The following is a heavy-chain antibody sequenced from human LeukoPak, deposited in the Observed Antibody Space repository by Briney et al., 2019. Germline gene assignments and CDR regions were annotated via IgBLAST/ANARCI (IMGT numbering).Heavy chain of an antibody. CDR2: IYYSGST. J-gene: IGHJ6*02. D-gene: IGHD6-19*01. CDR3: AREGGSGWYPTAYGMDV. Sequence: SETLSLTCTVSGGSISSSSYYWGWIRQPPGKGLEWIGSIYYSGSTYYNPSLKSRVTISVDTSKNQFSLKLSSVTAADTAVYYCAREGGSGWYPTAYGMDVWGQGTTVTVSS. CDR1: GGSISSSSYY. V-gene: IGHV4-39*07.